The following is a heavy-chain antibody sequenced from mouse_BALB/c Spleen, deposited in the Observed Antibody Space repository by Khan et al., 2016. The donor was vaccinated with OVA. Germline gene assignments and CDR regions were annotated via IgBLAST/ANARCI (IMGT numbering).Heavy chain of an antibody. Sequence: EVELVESGGDLVKPGGSLKLSCAASGFTFSTYGMSWVRQTPDKRLEWVATISSGGSYTYYPDSVKGRFTISSDNAKNTLYLQMSSLKSEDTAMYYCARLAYYYGSEGFAYWGQGTLVTVSA. CDR3: ARLAYYYGSEGFAY. V-gene: IGHV5-6*01. J-gene: IGHJ3*01. CDR2: ISSGGSYT. D-gene: IGHD1-1*01. CDR1: GFTFSTYG.